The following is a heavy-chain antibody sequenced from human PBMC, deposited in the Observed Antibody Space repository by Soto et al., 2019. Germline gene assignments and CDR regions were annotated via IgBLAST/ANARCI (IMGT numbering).Heavy chain of an antibody. D-gene: IGHD6-13*01. CDR2: IYYSGST. CDR1: GGSISSYY. J-gene: IGHJ4*02. CDR3: AGDRWYYFDY. V-gene: IGHV4-59*01. Sequence: SETLSLTCTVSGGSISSYYWSWIRQPPGKGLEWIGYIYYSGSTNYNPSLKSRVTISVDTSKNQFSLKLSSVTAADTAVYYCAGDRWYYFDYWGQGTLVTVSS.